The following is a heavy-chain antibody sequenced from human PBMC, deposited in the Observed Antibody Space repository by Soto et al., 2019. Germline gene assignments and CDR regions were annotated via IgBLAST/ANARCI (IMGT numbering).Heavy chain of an antibody. CDR2: INPNNGDT. D-gene: IGHD3-22*01. CDR1: GDTLTGSY. CDR3: ARMVVPTTYFHS. V-gene: IGHV1-2*04. J-gene: IGHJ4*02. Sequence: QVQLGQSGPEVKKPGASVKVSCRASGDTLTGSYLHWVRQAPGQGLEWLGWINPNNGDTNYAQKFRGWVTMTRDASNNTVYMELTRLTSADTAVYYCARMVVPTTYFHSWGQGTLVTVSS.